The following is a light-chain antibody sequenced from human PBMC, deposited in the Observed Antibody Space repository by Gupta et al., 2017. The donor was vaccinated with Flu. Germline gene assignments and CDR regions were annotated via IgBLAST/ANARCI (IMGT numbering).Light chain of an antibody. V-gene: IGLV1-51*02. CDR1: NSNIGFTY. CDR2: EDD. J-gene: IGLJ3*02. Sequence: QSVLTQPPSVSAAPGQTVSISCSGSNSNIGFTYVAWYQQLPGTVPKLLIYEDDRRPSGIPDRFSGSKSGTSATLDITGLQPGDEADYYCGTWDTSLPGPVFGGGTKLAVL. CDR3: GTWDTSLPGPV.